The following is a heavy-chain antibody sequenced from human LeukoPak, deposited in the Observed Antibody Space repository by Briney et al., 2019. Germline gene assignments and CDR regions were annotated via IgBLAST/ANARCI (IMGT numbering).Heavy chain of an antibody. V-gene: IGHV1-69*02. D-gene: IGHD2-2*01. CDR1: GYTFTGYY. CDR2: IIPILGIA. CDR3: ARTRVVPAAMFTSGAFDI. J-gene: IGHJ3*02. Sequence: ASVKVSCKASGYTFTGYYMHWVRQAPGQGLEWMGRIIPILGIANYAQKFQGRVTITADKSTSTAYMELSSLRSEDTAVYYCARTRVVPAAMFTSGAFDIWGQGTMVTVSS.